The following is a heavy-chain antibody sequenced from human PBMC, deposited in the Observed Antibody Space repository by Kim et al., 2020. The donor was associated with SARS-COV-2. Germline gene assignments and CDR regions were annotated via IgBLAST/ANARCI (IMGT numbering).Heavy chain of an antibody. CDR3: AHTLSWEAVAASYVRSFDY. D-gene: IGHD6-19*01. CDR2: IYWDDDE. J-gene: IGHJ4*02. CDR1: GFSLTTTGVG. Sequence: SGPTLVNPTQTLTLTCTFSGFSLTTTGVGMGWIRQPPGKALEWLALIYWDDDERYSPSLTTRLTITKDTSKNQVVLTMTNMDPVDTATYYCAHTLSWEAVAASYVRSFDYWGQGTLVTVSS. V-gene: IGHV2-5*02.